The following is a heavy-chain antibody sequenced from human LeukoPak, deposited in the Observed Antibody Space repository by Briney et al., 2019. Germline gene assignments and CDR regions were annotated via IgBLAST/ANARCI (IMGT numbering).Heavy chain of an antibody. CDR1: GFTFSSYG. D-gene: IGHD4-17*01. CDR2: IRYDGSNK. Sequence: GGSLRLSCAASGFTFSSYGMHWVRQAPGKGLEWVAVIRYDGSNKYYADSVKGRFTISRDNSKNTLYLQMNSLRAEDTAVYYCARADYGDYHLPFDYWGQGTLVTVSS. CDR3: ARADYGDYHLPFDY. J-gene: IGHJ4*02. V-gene: IGHV3-33*01.